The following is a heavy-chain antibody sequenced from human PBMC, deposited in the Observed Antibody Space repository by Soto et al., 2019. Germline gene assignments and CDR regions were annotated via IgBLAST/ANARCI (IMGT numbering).Heavy chain of an antibody. Sequence: TLSLTCTVSGRSISSDDYYWSWIRQAPGRGLEWIGYIHSSGSIFYNPSLKSRATMSIDTAGNQFSLKVSSVTVADTAVYYCARDLDGLHDDTSGPFPRPGWGQGTLVTVSS. D-gene: IGHD3-22*01. CDR1: GRSISSDDYY. CDR2: IHSSGSI. CDR3: ARDLDGLHDDTSGPFPRPG. V-gene: IGHV4-30-4*01. J-gene: IGHJ1*01.